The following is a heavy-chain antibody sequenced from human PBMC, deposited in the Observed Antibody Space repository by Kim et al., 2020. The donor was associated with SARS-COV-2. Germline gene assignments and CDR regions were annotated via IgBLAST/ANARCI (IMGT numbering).Heavy chain of an antibody. CDR1: GFTFTGYA. Sequence: GGSLRLSCTTSGFTFTGYAMSWVRQAPGKGLEWVSSIDGSDGTTYFVDSVKGRFTISRDNSKNTPYLQMSTLRADDTAVYYCVKGGWGSIWDHWGQGTLVTVAS. D-gene: IGHD2-21*01. CDR2: IDGSDGTT. V-gene: IGHV3-23*01. CDR3: VKGGWGSIWDH. J-gene: IGHJ4*02.